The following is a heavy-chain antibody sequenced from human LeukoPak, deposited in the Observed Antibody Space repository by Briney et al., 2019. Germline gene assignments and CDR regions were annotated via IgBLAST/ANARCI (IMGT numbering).Heavy chain of an antibody. CDR3: ARAHPRWLQSDY. D-gene: IGHD5-24*01. J-gene: IGHJ4*02. CDR1: GFTFSSYW. Sequence: GGSLRLSCAASGFTFSSYWMSWVRQAPGKWLEWVANIKQDGSEKYYVDSVKGRFTISRDNAKNSLYLQMNSLRAEDTAVYYYARAHPRWLQSDYWGQGTLVTVSS. CDR2: IKQDGSEK. V-gene: IGHV3-7*01.